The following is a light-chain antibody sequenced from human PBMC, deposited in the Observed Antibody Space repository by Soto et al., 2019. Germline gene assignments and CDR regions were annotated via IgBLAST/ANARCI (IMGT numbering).Light chain of an antibody. CDR2: EGS. CDR1: STDVGSYSY. J-gene: IGLJ3*02. V-gene: IGLV2-23*01. Sequence: QSALTQPRSVSGSPGQSVTISCTGTSTDVGSYSYVSWYQQHPGKAPKLMIYEGSKRPSGVSNRFSGSKSGNTASLTISGLQAEDEADYYCCSYAGSSTWVFGGGTKLTVL. CDR3: CSYAGSSTWV.